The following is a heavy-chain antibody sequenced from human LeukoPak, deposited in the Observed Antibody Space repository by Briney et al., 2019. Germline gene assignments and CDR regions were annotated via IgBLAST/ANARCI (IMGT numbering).Heavy chain of an antibody. CDR2: ISYDGSNK. CDR1: GFTFSSCA. V-gene: IGHV3-30-3*01. J-gene: IGHJ4*02. CDR3: ARPASMIVVDYFDC. D-gene: IGHD3-22*01. Sequence: TGGSLRLSCAASGFTFSSCAMHWVRQAPGEGLEWVAVISYDGSNKYYADSVKGRFTISRDNSKNTLYLQMNSLRAEDTAVYYCARPASMIVVDYFDCWGQGTLVTVSS.